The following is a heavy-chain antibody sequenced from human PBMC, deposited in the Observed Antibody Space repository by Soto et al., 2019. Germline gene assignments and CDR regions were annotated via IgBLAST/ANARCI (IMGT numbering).Heavy chain of an antibody. V-gene: IGHV1-69*13. CDR1: GGTFSSYA. D-gene: IGHD2-8*01. Sequence: SVKVSCKASGGTFSSYAISWVRQAPGQGLEWMGGIIPIFGTANYAQKFQGRVTITADESTSTAYMELSSLRSEDTAVYYCARSLDIVLMVYETYGMDVWGQGTTVTVSS. CDR2: IIPIFGTA. CDR3: ARSLDIVLMVYETYGMDV. J-gene: IGHJ6*02.